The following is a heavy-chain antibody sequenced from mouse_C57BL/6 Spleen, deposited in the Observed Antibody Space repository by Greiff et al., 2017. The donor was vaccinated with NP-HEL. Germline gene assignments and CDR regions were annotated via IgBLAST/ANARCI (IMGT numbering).Heavy chain of an antibody. CDR1: GYTFTDYN. D-gene: IGHD1-1*01. CDR2: INPNNGGT. CDR3: ARSSIYYYGFDY. J-gene: IGHJ2*01. V-gene: IGHV1-18*01. Sequence: EVKLQQSGPELVKPGASVKIPCKASGYTFTDYNMDWVKQSHGKSLEWIGDINPNNGGTIYNQKFKGKATLTVDKSSSTAYMELRSLTSEATAVYYCARSSIYYYGFDYWGQGTTLTVSS.